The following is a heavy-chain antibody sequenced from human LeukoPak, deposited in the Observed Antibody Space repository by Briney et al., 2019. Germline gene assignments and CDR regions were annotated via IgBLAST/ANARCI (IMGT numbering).Heavy chain of an antibody. D-gene: IGHD5-18*01. CDR2: ISGSGGST. V-gene: IGHV3-23*01. Sequence: QAGGSLRLSCAAAGFTFSSYGMSWVRQAPGKGLEWVSAISGSGGSTYYADSVKGRFTISRDNSKNTLYLQMNSLRAEDTAVYYCAKDERSRTAMVTGGFDYWGQGTLVTVSS. CDR1: GFTFSSYG. J-gene: IGHJ4*02. CDR3: AKDERSRTAMVTGGFDY.